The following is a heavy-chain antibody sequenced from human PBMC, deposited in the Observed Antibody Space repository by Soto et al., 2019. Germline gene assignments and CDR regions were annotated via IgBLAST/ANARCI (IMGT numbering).Heavy chain of an antibody. CDR1: GFTFSSYS. CDR3: AREGPRDAFDI. Sequence: GGSLRLSCAASGFTFSSYSMNWVRQAPGKGLEWVSSISSSSSYIYYADSVKGRFTISRDNAKNSLYLQMNSLRAEDTAVYYCAREGPRDAFDIWGQATMVTVSS. V-gene: IGHV3-21*01. J-gene: IGHJ3*02. CDR2: ISSSSSYI.